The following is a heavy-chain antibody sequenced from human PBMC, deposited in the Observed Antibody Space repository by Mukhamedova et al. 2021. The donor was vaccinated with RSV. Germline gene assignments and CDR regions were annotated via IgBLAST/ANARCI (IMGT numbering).Heavy chain of an antibody. J-gene: IGHJ6*02. Sequence: TISRDNAKNSLYLQMNSLRAEDTAVYYCAKHQDRWGLYYYYGMDVWGQGTTVTVSS. D-gene: IGHD2-15*01. V-gene: IGHV3-11*06. CDR3: AKHQDRWGLYYYYGMDV.